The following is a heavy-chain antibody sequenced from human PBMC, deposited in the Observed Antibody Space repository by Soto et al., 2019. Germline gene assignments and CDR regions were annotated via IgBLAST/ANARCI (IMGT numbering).Heavy chain of an antibody. CDR1: GGSISSGDYY. Sequence: SETLSLTCTVSGGSISSGDYYWSWIRQHPGKGLEWIGYIYYSGSTYYNPSLKSRVTISGDTSKNQFSLKLTSVTAADTAVYYCARVEYSGYPRIWGQGTLVTVSS. V-gene: IGHV4-31*03. D-gene: IGHD5-12*01. CDR3: ARVEYSGYPRI. J-gene: IGHJ4*02. CDR2: IYYSGST.